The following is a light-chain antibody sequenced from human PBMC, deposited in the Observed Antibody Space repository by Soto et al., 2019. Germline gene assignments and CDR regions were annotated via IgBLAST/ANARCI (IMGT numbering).Light chain of an antibody. Sequence: QSALTQPRSVSGSPGQSVTISCTGTSSDVGGYNYVSWYQQHPGKAPKLMIYDVTKRPSGVPDRLSGSKSGNTASLTISGLQADDEADYYCCSYAGSYTWVFGGGTKLTVL. CDR3: CSYAGSYTWV. CDR1: SSDVGGYNY. CDR2: DVT. J-gene: IGLJ2*01. V-gene: IGLV2-11*01.